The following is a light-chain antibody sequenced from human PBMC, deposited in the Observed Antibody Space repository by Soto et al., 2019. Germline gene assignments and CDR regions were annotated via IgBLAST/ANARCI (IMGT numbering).Light chain of an antibody. V-gene: IGLV2-14*04. CDR1: SSDVGGYIY. J-gene: IGLJ1*01. Sequence: CTGTSSDVGGYIYVSWYQQHPGKAPKLMIYDVSNRPSGVSNRFSGSKSGNTASLTISGIQAEDEADYYCSSYTSSSTLYVFGTGTKVTVL. CDR3: SSYTSSSTLYV. CDR2: DVS.